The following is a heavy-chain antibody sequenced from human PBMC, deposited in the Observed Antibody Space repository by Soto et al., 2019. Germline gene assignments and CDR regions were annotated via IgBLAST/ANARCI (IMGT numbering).Heavy chain of an antibody. CDR2: INSDGSST. Sequence: PGGSLRLSCAASGFTFSTYWMHWVRQVPGKGLVWVSRINSDGSSTNYADSVKGRFTISRDNAKNTLYLQMNSLSAEDTAMYYCARAGVSSTIRNAFDMWGQGTMGTVSS. CDR1: GFTFSTYW. V-gene: IGHV3-74*01. CDR3: ARAGVSSTIRNAFDM. D-gene: IGHD3-10*01. J-gene: IGHJ3*02.